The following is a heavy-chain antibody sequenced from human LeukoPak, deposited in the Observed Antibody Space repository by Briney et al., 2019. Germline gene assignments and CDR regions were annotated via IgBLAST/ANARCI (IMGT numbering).Heavy chain of an antibody. J-gene: IGHJ4*02. CDR1: GYTFTSYG. V-gene: IGHV1-18*01. Sequence: ASVKVSCKASGYTFTSYGISWVRQAPGQGLEWMGWISAYNGNTNYAQKLQGRVTMTTDTSTCTAYMELRSLRSDDTAVYYCARAPIVVVVAATDYWGQGTLVTVSS. CDR2: ISAYNGNT. D-gene: IGHD2-15*01. CDR3: ARAPIVVVVAATDY.